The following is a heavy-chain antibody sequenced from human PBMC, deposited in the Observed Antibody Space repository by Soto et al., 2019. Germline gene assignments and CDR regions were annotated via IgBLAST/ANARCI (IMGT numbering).Heavy chain of an antibody. CDR1: GFTFSSYG. D-gene: IGHD3-22*01. V-gene: IGHV3-33*01. Sequence: GGSLRLSCAASGFTFSSYGMHWVRQAPGKGLEWVAVIWYDGSNKYYADSVKGGFTISRDNSKNTLYLQMNSLRAEDTAVYYCARDSSSDYYDSSPSGYWGQGTLVTVSS. CDR3: ARDSSSDYYDSSPSGY. J-gene: IGHJ4*02. CDR2: IWYDGSNK.